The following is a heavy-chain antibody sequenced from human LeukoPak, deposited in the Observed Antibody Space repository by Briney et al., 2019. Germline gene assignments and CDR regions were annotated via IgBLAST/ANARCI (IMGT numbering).Heavy chain of an antibody. CDR3: AKATGVYYYYYGMDV. V-gene: IGHV3-23*01. CDR1: GXTFSSYA. Sequence: GGSLRLSCAASGXTFSSYAMSWVRQAPGKGLECVSAISGSGGSTYYADSVKGWFTISRDNSKNTLYLQMNSLRAEDTAVYYCAKATGVYYYYYGMDVWGQGTTVTVSS. J-gene: IGHJ6*02. D-gene: IGHD1-14*01. CDR2: ISGSGGST.